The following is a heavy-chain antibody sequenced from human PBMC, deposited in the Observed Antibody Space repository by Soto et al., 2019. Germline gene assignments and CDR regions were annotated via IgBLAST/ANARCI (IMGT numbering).Heavy chain of an antibody. V-gene: IGHV4-39*01. CDR1: GGSISSSSYY. Sequence: SETLSLTCTVSGGSISSSSYYWGWIRQPPGKGLEWIGSIYYSGSTYYNPSLKSRVTISVDTSKNQFSLKLSSVTAADTAVYYCARIYDFWSGYLYSLDHWGQGTLVTVS. J-gene: IGHJ4*02. CDR3: ARIYDFWSGYLYSLDH. CDR2: IYYSGST. D-gene: IGHD3-3*01.